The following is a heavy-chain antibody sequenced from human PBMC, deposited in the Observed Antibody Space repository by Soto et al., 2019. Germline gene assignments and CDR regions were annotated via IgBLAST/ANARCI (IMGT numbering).Heavy chain of an antibody. CDR2: ISYDGSNK. Sequence: GGSLRLSCAASGFTFSSYGMHWVRQAPGKGLEWVAVISYDGSNKYYADSVKGRFTISRDNSKNTLYLQMNSLRAEDTAVYYCANPGDYCGGDCYSGGGAFDIWGQGTMVTVSS. D-gene: IGHD2-21*02. CDR1: GFTFSSYG. CDR3: ANPGDYCGGDCYSGGGAFDI. J-gene: IGHJ3*02. V-gene: IGHV3-30*18.